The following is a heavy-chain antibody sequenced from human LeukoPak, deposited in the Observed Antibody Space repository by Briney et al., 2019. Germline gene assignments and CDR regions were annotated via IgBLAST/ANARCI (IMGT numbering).Heavy chain of an antibody. CDR2: IWPSDSDT. V-gene: IGHV5-51*01. Sequence: GESLKISCKGSGYTFTNYWIGWVRQMPGKGLEWMGIIWPSDSDTRYSPSFQGQVTISADKSISTAYLQWSSLKASDTAIYFCARRISGYYIDYWGQGTLVTVSS. J-gene: IGHJ4*02. D-gene: IGHD1-26*01. CDR3: ARRISGYYIDY. CDR1: GYTFTNYW.